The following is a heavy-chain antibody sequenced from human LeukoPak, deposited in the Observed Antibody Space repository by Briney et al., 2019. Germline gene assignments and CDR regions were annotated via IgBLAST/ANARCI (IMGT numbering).Heavy chain of an antibody. D-gene: IGHD3/OR15-3a*01. V-gene: IGHV4-39*01. CDR2: IYYSGST. CDR3: ARAYGLVSPPFDY. CDR1: GGSISSSSYY. J-gene: IGHJ4*02. Sequence: SETLSLTCTVSGGSISSSSYYWGWIRQPPGKGLEWIGSIYYSGSTYYNPSLKSRVTISVDTSKNQVSLKLSSVTAADTAVYYCARAYGLVSPPFDYWGQGALVTVSS.